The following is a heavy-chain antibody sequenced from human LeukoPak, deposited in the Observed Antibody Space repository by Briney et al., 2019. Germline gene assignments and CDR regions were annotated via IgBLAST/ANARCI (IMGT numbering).Heavy chain of an antibody. CDR1: GFKFADAP. V-gene: IGHV3-43*01. CDR3: AKDVSFRRGHNFDASDI. J-gene: IGHJ3*02. D-gene: IGHD5-24*01. Sequence: GGSLRLSCTASGFKFADAPMHWVRHPPGKGLEWIALTTWDSTDSYYADSVKGRFTISRDDSGNTLYLQMNSLRSDDTALYYCAKDVSFRRGHNFDASDIWGLGTMVTVSS. CDR2: TTWDSTDS.